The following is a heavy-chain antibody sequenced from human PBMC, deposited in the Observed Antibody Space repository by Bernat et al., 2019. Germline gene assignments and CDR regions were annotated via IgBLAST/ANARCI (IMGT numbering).Heavy chain of an antibody. CDR1: GFTFSSYS. Sequence: EVQLVESGGGLVKPGGSLRLSCAASGFTFSSYSMNWVRQAPGKGLEWVSSISSSSSSYIYYADSVKGRFTISRDNAKNSLYLQMNSLRAEDTAVYYCARDIWPDFWSGYYPPSNWFDPWGQGTLVTVSS. V-gene: IGHV3-21*01. CDR2: ISSSSSSYI. CDR3: ARDIWPDFWSGYYPPSNWFDP. J-gene: IGHJ5*02. D-gene: IGHD3-3*01.